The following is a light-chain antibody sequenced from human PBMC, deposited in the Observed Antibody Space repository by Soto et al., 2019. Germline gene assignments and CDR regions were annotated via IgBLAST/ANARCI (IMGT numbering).Light chain of an antibody. V-gene: IGLV2-23*02. Sequence: QSALTQPASVSGSPGQSITISCTGTSSDVGNYNLVSWYQHHPGKAPKLMIYEVSKRPSGVSNRFSGSKSGDTASLTISGLQAEDEADYYCCSYAGSIYVFGTGTKLTVL. CDR1: SSDVGNYNL. CDR3: CSYAGSIYV. CDR2: EVS. J-gene: IGLJ1*01.